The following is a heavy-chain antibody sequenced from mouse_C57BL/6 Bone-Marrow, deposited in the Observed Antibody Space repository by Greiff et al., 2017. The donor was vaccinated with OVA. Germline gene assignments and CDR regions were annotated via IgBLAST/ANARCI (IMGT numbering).Heavy chain of an antibody. V-gene: IGHV1-55*01. CDR3: AREGYYTYLDV. D-gene: IGHD2-12*01. Sequence: VQLQQSGAELVKPGASVKMSCKASGYTFTSYWITWVKQRPGQGLEWIGDIYPGSGSTNYNEKFKSKATLTVDTSSSTAYMQLSSLTSEYSAVYYCAREGYYTYLDVWGTGTTVTVSS. J-gene: IGHJ1*03. CDR2: IYPGSGST. CDR1: GYTFTSYW.